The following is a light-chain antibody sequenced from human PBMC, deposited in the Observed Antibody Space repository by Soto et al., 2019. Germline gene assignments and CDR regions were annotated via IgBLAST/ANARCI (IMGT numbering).Light chain of an antibody. CDR2: AAS. J-gene: IGKJ2*01. CDR3: QQSCSFPVT. CDR1: QTITRY. Sequence: DIQMTQSPSSLSASVGDRVTITCRANQTITRYLNWYQQKPGTAPKLLIYAASSLQEGVPSRFRGSGSGTDFTLTISNLQPEDVAAYSCQQSCSFPVTFGQGTKLEIK. V-gene: IGKV1-39*01.